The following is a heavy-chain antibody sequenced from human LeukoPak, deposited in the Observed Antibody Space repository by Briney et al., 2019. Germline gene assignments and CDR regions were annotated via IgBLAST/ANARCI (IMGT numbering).Heavy chain of an antibody. V-gene: IGHV1-69*01. Sequence: ASVKVSCKASGGTFSSYAISWVRQAPGQGLEWMGGIIPIFGTANYAQKFQGRVTITGDESTSTAYMELSSRRSEDSDVYYWASVCSGGSCYFGWFDPRGQGTLVTVSS. CDR3: ASVCSGGSCYFGWFDP. J-gene: IGHJ5*02. D-gene: IGHD2-15*01. CDR2: IIPIFGTA. CDR1: GGTFSSYA.